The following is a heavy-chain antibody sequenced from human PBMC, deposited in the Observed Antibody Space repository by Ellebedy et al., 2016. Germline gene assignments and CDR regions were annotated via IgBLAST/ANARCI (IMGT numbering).Heavy chain of an antibody. D-gene: IGHD6-13*01. Sequence: ASVKVSCKASGYTFTSYAMHWVRQAPGQRLEWMGWINAGNGNTKYSQKFQGRVTITREPSASTAYMELSSLRSEDTAVYYCARSLYSSSWYAPYYYYGMDVWGQGTTVTVSS. V-gene: IGHV1-3*01. CDR3: ARSLYSSSWYAPYYYYGMDV. CDR1: GYTFTSYA. CDR2: INAGNGNT. J-gene: IGHJ6*02.